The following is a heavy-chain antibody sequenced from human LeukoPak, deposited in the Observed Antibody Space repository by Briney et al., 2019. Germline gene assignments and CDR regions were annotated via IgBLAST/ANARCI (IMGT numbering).Heavy chain of an antibody. D-gene: IGHD5-24*01. V-gene: IGHV3-15*01. CDR2: INGNAHSGTI. CDR1: GFILSNAC. Sequence: GGSLRLSCAASGFILSNACMAWVRQAPGKGLEWVVRINGNAHSGTIEYAATVKGRFNISRADSKNTLNLQMNSQKTDDTAVYYCTTDGVSVEEGTYDNWGQGTLVTVSS. CDR3: TTDGVSVEEGTYDN. J-gene: IGHJ4*02.